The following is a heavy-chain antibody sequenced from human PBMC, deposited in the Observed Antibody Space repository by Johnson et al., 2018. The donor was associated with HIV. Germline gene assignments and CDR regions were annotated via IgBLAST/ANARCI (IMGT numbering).Heavy chain of an antibody. CDR1: GFTFRSYW. Sequence: EQLVESGGGLVQPGGSLRLSCAASGFTFRSYWMSWLRQAPGKGLQWVANIKQDGSEKYYVDSMKGRFTISRDNAKNSLYLQMNSLRAEDTAVYYCARAGLTYYYDSSGYYWGAFDIWGQGTMVTVSS. CDR2: IKQDGSEK. CDR3: ARAGLTYYYDSSGYYWGAFDI. V-gene: IGHV3-7*01. D-gene: IGHD3-22*01. J-gene: IGHJ3*02.